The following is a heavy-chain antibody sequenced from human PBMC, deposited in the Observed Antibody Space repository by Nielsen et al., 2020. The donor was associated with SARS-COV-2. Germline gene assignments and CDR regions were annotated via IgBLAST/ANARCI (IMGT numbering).Heavy chain of an antibody. CDR1: GFTFGDFA. D-gene: IGHD5-12*01. CDR2: IGSMAYGGTT. J-gene: IGHJ4*02. V-gene: IGHV3-49*03. CDR3: SRASPREWLRPRFDY. Sequence: GESLKISCTASGFTFGDFAMSWFRQAPGKGLECLGFIGSMAYGGTTEYAASVKGRFTMSRDDSRSIAFLQLNSLISEDTAIYYCSRASPREWLRPRFDYWGRGTLVTVSS.